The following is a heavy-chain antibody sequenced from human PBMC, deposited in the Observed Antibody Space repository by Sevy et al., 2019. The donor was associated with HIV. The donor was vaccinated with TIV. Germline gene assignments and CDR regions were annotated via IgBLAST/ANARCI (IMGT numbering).Heavy chain of an antibody. CDR1: GFTFSSYW. CDR3: ASDPFGSMVRGVITDFDY. Sequence: GGSLRLSCAASGFTFSSYWMSWVRQAPGKGLELVANIKQDGSEKYYVDSVKGRFTISRDNAKNSLYLQMNSLRAEDTAVYYCASDPFGSMVRGVITDFDYWGQGTLVTVSS. V-gene: IGHV3-7*03. CDR2: IKQDGSEK. J-gene: IGHJ4*02. D-gene: IGHD3-10*01.